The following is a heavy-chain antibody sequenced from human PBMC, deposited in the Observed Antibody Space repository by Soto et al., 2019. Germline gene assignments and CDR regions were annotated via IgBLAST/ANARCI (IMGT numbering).Heavy chain of an antibody. Sequence: LSXTCALPGYSISGGYYWGCIRQPPWKGLEWIGRIYHSGSTYYNPSLKSRVTISVDTSKNQFSLKLSSVTAADTAVYYCARDLSTIISSSWYESPGDYYGMDVWGQGTTVTVPS. CDR2: IYHSGST. CDR3: ARDLSTIISSSWYESPGDYYGMDV. CDR1: GYSISGGYY. V-gene: IGHV4-38-2*02. J-gene: IGHJ6*02. D-gene: IGHD6-13*01.